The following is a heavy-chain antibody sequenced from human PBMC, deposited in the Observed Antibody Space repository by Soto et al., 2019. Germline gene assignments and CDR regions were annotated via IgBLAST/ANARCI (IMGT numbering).Heavy chain of an antibody. V-gene: IGHV2-5*01. CDR3: ARCLGGGNSCYFDY. CDR1: GFSLSTTAVG. J-gene: IGHJ4*02. CDR2: IYWNDDK. Sequence: VSGPTLVNPTQTLTLTCTFSGFSLSTTAVGVGWIRQPPGKALEWLALIYWNDDKRSRPSLNSRLTIAKDTSKNQVVLTMTNMDPVDTATYYCARCLGGGNSCYFDYWGQGALVTVSS. D-gene: IGHD2-21*02.